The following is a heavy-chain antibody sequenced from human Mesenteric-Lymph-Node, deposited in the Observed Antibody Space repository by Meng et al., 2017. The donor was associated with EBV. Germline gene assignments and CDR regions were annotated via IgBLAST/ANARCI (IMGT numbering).Heavy chain of an antibody. CDR2: INPNSGGT. CDR1: GYTFTSYD. Sequence: QVHLLQSGAEVKKPGASVTVSCKASGYTFTSYDINWVRQATGQGLEWMGWINPNSGGTNYAQKFQGWVTMTRDTSINTAYMELSRLRSDDTAVYYCARDDYGDLPLDYWGQGTLVTVSS. J-gene: IGHJ4*02. V-gene: IGHV1-2*04. CDR3: ARDDYGDLPLDY. D-gene: IGHD4-17*01.